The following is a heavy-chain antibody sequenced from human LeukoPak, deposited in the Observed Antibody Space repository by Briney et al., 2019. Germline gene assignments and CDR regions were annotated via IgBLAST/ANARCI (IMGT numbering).Heavy chain of an antibody. Sequence: GGSLRLSCAASGFTLSSYWMSWVRQAPGKGLEWVANIKKDGREKYCVDSVKGRFTISRDNPKTSLYLQMNSLRAEDTAVYYCARDPWANYYGSGAWGQGTLVTVSS. D-gene: IGHD3-10*01. J-gene: IGHJ5*02. V-gene: IGHV3-7*01. CDR3: ARDPWANYYGSGA. CDR2: IKKDGREK. CDR1: GFTLSSYW.